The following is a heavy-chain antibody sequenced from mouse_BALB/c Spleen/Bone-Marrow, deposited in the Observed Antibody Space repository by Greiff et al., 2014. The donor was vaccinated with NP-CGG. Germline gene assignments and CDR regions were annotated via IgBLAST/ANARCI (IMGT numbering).Heavy chain of an antibody. CDR1: GFTFTDYF. CDR3: ARDYSGYFDF. J-gene: IGHJ2*01. Sequence: EVMLVESGGGLVQPGGSLRLSCTTSGFTFTDYFMTWVRQPPGKALEWLGFIRNKPNGYTTEYNPSVKGRSTISRDNSQGILYLQMNTLRAEDSAIYYCARDYSGYFDFWGQGTTLTVSS. V-gene: IGHV7-3*02. CDR2: IRNKPNGYTT. D-gene: IGHD5-1*01.